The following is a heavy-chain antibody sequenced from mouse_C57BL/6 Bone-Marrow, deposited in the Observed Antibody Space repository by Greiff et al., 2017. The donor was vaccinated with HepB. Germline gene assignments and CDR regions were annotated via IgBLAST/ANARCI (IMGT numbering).Heavy chain of an antibody. CDR3: ARCGGAY. CDR1: GYTFTSYW. J-gene: IGHJ3*01. V-gene: IGHV1-55*01. Sequence: VKLMESGPELVKPGASVKMSCKASGYTFTSYWITWVKQRPGQGLEWIGDIYPGSGSTNYNEKFKSKATLTVDTSSSTAYMQLSSLTSEDSAVYYCARCGGAYWGQGTLVTVSA. CDR2: IYPGSGST.